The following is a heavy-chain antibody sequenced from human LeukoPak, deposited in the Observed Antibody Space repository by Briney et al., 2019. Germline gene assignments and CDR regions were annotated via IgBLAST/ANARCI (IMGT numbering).Heavy chain of an antibody. CDR2: ISSSSSYI. CDR3: ARDWEQLVLDYYYYMDV. CDR1: GFTFSSYS. J-gene: IGHJ6*03. D-gene: IGHD6-13*01. Sequence: PGGSLRLSCAASGFTFSSYSMNWVRQAPGKGLEWVSSISSSSSYIYYADSVKGRFTISRDNAKNSLYLQMNSLRAEDTAVYYCARDWEQLVLDYYYYMDVWGKGTTVTVSS. V-gene: IGHV3-21*01.